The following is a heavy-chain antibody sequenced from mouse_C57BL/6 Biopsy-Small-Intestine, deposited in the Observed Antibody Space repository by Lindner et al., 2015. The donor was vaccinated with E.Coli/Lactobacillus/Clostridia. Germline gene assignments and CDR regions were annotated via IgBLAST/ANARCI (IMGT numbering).Heavy chain of an antibody. D-gene: IGHD2-13*01. V-gene: IGHV1-42*01. CDR1: GYSFTDYY. CDR2: INPSTGGS. Sequence: VQLQESGPELVKPGASVKISCKASGYSFTDYYMHWVRQSPERSLDWIGEINPSTGGSIYNQKFKAKATLTVDRSSSTAYMHLRSLTSEDSAVYYCARSYGDPWFAYWGQGTLVTVSA. J-gene: IGHJ3*01. CDR3: ARSYGDPWFAY.